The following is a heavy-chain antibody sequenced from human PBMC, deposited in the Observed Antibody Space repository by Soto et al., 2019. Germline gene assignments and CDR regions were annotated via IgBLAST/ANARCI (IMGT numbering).Heavy chain of an antibody. CDR2: IYWDDDK. CDR3: AHRVLRAVFGLVTTTAIYFDF. J-gene: IGHJ4*02. CDR1: GFSLTTSGVG. Sequence: QITLNESGPTVVKPTETLTLTCTFSGFSLTTSGVGVGWVRQSPGKAPEWLAFIYWDDDKRYSTSLKSRLTNTKDPSKNQVVLTMANVDPADTATYYCAHRVLRAVFGLVTTTAIYFDFWGQGTPVVVSS. V-gene: IGHV2-5*02. D-gene: IGHD3-3*01.